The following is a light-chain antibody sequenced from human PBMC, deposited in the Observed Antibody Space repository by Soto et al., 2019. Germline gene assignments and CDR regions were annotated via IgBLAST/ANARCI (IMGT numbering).Light chain of an antibody. J-gene: IGKJ1*01. Sequence: AIQVTQSPSSLSASVGDRVTITCRTSQGIRSALGWYQQKPGKVPKLLIYAASTLQSGVPSRFSGSGSGRDFTLTISSLQPEDFATYYCQHYNIYSEAFGQGTKVDIK. CDR1: QGIRSA. V-gene: IGKV1-6*01. CDR2: AAS. CDR3: QHYNIYSEA.